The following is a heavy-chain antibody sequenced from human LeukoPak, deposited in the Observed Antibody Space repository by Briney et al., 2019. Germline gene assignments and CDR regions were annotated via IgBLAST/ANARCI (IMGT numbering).Heavy chain of an antibody. CDR1: GFTFSSYG. CDR3: ARDNFGFDY. CDR2: LWSDGSNK. Sequence: GGSLRLSCAASGFTFSSYGMHWVRQAPGKGPEWVAVLWSDGSNKYYADSVKGRFTISRDNSKNTLYLQMNSLRAEDTAVFYCARDNFGFDYWGQGTLVTVSS. D-gene: IGHD1-20*01. V-gene: IGHV3-33*01. J-gene: IGHJ4*02.